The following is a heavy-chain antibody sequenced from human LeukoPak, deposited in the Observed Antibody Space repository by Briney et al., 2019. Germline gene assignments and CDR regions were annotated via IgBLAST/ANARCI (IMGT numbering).Heavy chain of an antibody. J-gene: IGHJ6*04. CDR2: INPSGGST. V-gene: IGHV1-46*01. D-gene: IGHD3-10*01. CDR3: ARHRPFITMVRGVTPPTGMDV. Sequence: GASVKVSCKASGYTFTSYYMHWVRQAPGQGLEWMGLINPSGGSTSYAQKFQGRVTMTRDTSTSTVYMELSSLRSEDTAVYYCARHRPFITMVRGVTPPTGMDVWGKGTTVTVSS. CDR1: GYTFTSYY.